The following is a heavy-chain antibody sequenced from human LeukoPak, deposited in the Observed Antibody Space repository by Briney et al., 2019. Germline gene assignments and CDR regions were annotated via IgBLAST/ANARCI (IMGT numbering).Heavy chain of an antibody. CDR3: ARLSRVVVI. D-gene: IGHD2-2*01. Sequence: KAGGSLRVSCAASGFTFSSYSMNWVRQAPGKGLEWVSSIGSSSSYIYYADSVKGRFTISRDNAKNSLYLQMNSLRAEDTAVYYCARLSRVVVIWGQGTLVTVSS. V-gene: IGHV3-21*01. CDR1: GFTFSSYS. J-gene: IGHJ4*02. CDR2: IGSSSSYI.